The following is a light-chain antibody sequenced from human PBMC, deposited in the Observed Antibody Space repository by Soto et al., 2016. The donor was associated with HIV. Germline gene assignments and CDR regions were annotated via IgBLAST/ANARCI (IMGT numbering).Light chain of an antibody. CDR3: QQSYSPPYT. J-gene: IGKJ2*01. CDR1: QGISNS. V-gene: IGKV1-NL1*01. Sequence: DIQMTQSPSSLSASVGDRVTITCRASQGISNSLAWYQQKPGKAPKLLLYAASRLESGVPSRFSGSGSGRDFALTIVSLQREDFATYYCQQSYSPPYTFGRGTKVEIK. CDR2: AAS.